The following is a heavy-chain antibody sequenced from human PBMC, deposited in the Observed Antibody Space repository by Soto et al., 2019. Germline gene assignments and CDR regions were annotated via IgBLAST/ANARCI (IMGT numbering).Heavy chain of an antibody. D-gene: IGHD3-22*01. CDR2: VKQDGSEK. Sequence: QPWGSMRPSYPTSGFTFRSYWMHCHRQATGKGLEWVATVKQDGSEKYYVDSVKGRFTICRDNARNSLYLQMSSLRAEDTAVYYCARENSSGSFPFDYWGQGTLVTVSS. J-gene: IGHJ4*02. CDR1: GFTFRSYW. CDR3: ARENSSGSFPFDY. V-gene: IGHV3-7*01.